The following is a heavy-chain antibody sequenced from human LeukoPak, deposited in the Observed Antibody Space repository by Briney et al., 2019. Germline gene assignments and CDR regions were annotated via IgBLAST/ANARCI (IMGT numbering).Heavy chain of an antibody. Sequence: GGSLRLSCAASGFTFSSYAMSWVRQAPGKGLEWVAVISYDGSNKYYADSVKGRFTISRDNSKNTLYLQMSSLRAEDTAVYYCAKDGVPAAIGYFDYWGQGTLVTVSS. V-gene: IGHV3-30*18. D-gene: IGHD2-2*01. J-gene: IGHJ4*02. CDR1: GFTFSSYA. CDR2: ISYDGSNK. CDR3: AKDGVPAAIGYFDY.